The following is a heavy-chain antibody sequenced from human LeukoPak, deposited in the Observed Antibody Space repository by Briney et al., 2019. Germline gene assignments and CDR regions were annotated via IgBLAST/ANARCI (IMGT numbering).Heavy chain of an antibody. CDR1: GGSISSGSYY. Sequence: PSQTLSLTCTVSGGSISSGSYYWRWVRQPAGTGLEWFGRIYTSASTNYTPSLKSRVTISVDTSKNQFSLKLSSVTAADTAVYYCARDYYDSSGYYFYWGQGTLVTVSS. CDR2: IYTSAST. V-gene: IGHV4-61*02. D-gene: IGHD3-22*01. CDR3: ARDYYDSSGYYFY. J-gene: IGHJ4*02.